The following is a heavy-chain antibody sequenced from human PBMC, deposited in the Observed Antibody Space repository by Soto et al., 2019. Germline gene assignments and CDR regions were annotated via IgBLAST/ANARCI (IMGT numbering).Heavy chain of an antibody. CDR2: IDPSDSYT. V-gene: IGHV5-10-1*01. J-gene: IGHJ4*02. D-gene: IGHD3-22*01. CDR3: ARIFTTYPHYYFDY. CDR1: GYSFPSYW. Sequence: GESLKISCKASGYSFPSYWISWVRQTPGKGLEWMGRIDPSDSYTNYSPSFQGHVAISADKSISTAYLQWSSLRASDTAIYYCARIFTTYPHYYFDYWSQGTLVTVSS.